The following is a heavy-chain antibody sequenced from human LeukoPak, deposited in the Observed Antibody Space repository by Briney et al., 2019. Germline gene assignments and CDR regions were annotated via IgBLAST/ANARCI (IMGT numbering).Heavy chain of an antibody. CDR2: ISGSGGST. J-gene: IGHJ6*03. V-gene: IGHV3-23*01. D-gene: IGHD5-12*01. CDR1: GFTFSSYG. Sequence: GGSLRLSCAASGFTFSSYGMSWVRQAPGKGLEWVSAISGSGGSTYYADSVKGRFTISRDNSKNTLYLQMNSLGAEDTAVYYCAKGGYSGYDSPPSYYYYMDVWGKGTTVTISS. CDR3: AKGGYSGYDSPPSYYYYMDV.